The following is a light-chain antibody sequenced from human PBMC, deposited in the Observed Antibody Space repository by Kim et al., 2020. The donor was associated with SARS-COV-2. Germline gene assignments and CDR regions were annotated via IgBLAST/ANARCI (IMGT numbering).Light chain of an antibody. V-gene: IGKV1-39*01. J-gene: IGKJ1*01. CDR2: DAS. CDR1: QTISRF. CDR3: RQSHTSPWT. Sequence: DIQMTQSPSSLSASVGDRVTITCRTSQTISRFLSWYQQKPGRAPNLLISDASSLQNGAPSRFSGSGSGTVFTLTIRGLKPEDFATYFCRQSHTSPWTFGQGTKLEI.